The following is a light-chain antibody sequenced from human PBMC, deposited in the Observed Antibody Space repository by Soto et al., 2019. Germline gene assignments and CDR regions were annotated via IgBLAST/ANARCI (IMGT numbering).Light chain of an antibody. CDR3: SSYTTSSIYV. CDR2: DVS. V-gene: IGLV2-14*01. Sequence: QSALTQPASVSGSPGQSITISCTGTSSAVGAYNYVSWYQQHPGKAPKLMIYDVSNRPSGVSSRFSGSKSGNTASLTFSGLQAEDEADYYCSSYTTSSIYVFGTGTKVTVL. CDR1: SSAVGAYNY. J-gene: IGLJ1*01.